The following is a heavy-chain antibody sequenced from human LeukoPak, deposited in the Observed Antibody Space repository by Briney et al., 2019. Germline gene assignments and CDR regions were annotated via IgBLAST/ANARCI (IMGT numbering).Heavy chain of an antibody. D-gene: IGHD6-13*01. J-gene: IGHJ6*02. Sequence: GGSLSLSCAASGFTFSSYWMHWVRQAPGKGLVWVSRINSDGSSTSYADSVKGRFTISRDNAKNTLYLQMNSLRAEDTAVYYCARGYSSSWYYYYYGMDVWGQGTTVTVSS. CDR1: GFTFSSYW. CDR3: ARGYSSSWYYYYYGMDV. CDR2: INSDGSST. V-gene: IGHV3-74*01.